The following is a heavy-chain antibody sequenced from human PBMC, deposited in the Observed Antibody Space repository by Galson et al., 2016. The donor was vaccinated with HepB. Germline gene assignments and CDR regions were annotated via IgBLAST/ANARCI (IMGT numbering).Heavy chain of an antibody. D-gene: IGHD2-15*01. CDR3: ARLSYCSGGSCYPTIDY. V-gene: IGHV4-34*01. CDR2: ITHSGST. J-gene: IGHJ4*02. CDR1: GGSFSGHH. Sequence: SETLSLTCAVYGGSFSGHHWSWIRLSPGQGLEWIGEITHSGSTNYNPSLKSRVAMSADTSKNQFSLKLTSVTAADTAVYYCARLSYCSGGSCYPTIDYWGQGTLVTVSS.